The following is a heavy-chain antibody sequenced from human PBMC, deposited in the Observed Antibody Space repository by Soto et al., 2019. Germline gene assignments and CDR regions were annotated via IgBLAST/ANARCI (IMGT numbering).Heavy chain of an antibody. J-gene: IGHJ6*02. D-gene: IGHD3-10*01. CDR2: IIPIFGTA. V-gene: IGHV1-69*12. CDR1: GGTFSSYA. Sequence: QVQLVQSGAEVKKPGSSVKVSCKASGGTFSSYAISWVRQAPGQGLEWMGGIIPIFGTANYAQKFQGRVTITADESTSTAYMELSSLRSEDTAVYYCARAAGSGIYPSSRRNYYGMDVWGQGTTVTVSS. CDR3: ARAAGSGIYPSSRRNYYGMDV.